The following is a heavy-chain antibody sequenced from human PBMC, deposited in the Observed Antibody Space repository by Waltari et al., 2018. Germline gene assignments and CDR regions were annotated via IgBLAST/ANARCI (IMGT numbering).Heavy chain of an antibody. CDR3: TAWGSTDDY. CDR2: IRGSGGST. Sequence: EVQLLESGGGLVQPGGSLRLSCAASGFTFRSYAMSWVRQAPGKGLECVSAIRGSGGSTYYADSVKGRFTISRDNSKNTLYLQMNSLRAEDTAVYYCTAWGSTDDYWGQGTLVTVSS. J-gene: IGHJ4*02. CDR1: GFTFRSYA. D-gene: IGHD7-27*01. V-gene: IGHV3-23*01.